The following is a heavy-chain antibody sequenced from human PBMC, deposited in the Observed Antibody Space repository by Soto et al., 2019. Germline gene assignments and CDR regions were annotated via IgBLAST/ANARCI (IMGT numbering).Heavy chain of an antibody. V-gene: IGHV4-39*01. CDR3: ARTAAEPERFFGGFWFAP. D-gene: IGHD3-3*01. CDR1: GASISTSTYY. Sequence: SETLSLTCTVSGASISTSTYYWGWVRQPPGKGLEWIGDVYYTGSTHYNPSLKSRVTISVDTSNNQFSLRIHSVTAADTAVYYCARTAAEPERFFGGFWFAPWGQGSLVTVSS. CDR2: VYYTGST. J-gene: IGHJ5*02.